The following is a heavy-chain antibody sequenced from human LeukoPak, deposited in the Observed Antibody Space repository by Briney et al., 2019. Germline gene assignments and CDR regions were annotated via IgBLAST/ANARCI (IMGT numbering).Heavy chain of an antibody. V-gene: IGHV3-21*01. J-gene: IGHJ4*02. CDR3: ASIFSSGYSYFDY. D-gene: IGHD5-18*01. CDR1: GFTFSNYG. CDR2: ISTSSSYI. Sequence: PGGSLRLSCAASGFTFSNYGMHWVRQAPGKGLEWLSYISTSSSYIYYADSVKGRFTVSRDNSKNTVYLQMNSLRAEDTAVYYCASIFSSGYSYFDYWGQGTLVTVSS.